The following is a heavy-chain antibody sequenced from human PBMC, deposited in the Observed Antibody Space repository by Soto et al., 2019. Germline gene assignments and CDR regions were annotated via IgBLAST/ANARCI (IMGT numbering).Heavy chain of an antibody. V-gene: IGHV1-69*01. Sequence: QVQLVQSGAEVKKPGSSVKVSCKASGGTFSSYAISWVRQAPGQGLEWMGGIIPIFGTANYAQKFQGRVTITADESTSTAYMELSSLRSEDTAVYYCARDGPVVPDAQPYNWFDPWGQGTLVTVS. CDR3: ARDGPVVPDAQPYNWFDP. J-gene: IGHJ5*02. CDR2: IIPIFGTA. CDR1: GGTFSSYA. D-gene: IGHD2-2*01.